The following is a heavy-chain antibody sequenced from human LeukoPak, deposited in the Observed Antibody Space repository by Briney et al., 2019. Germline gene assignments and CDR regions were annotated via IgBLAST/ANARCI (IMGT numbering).Heavy chain of an antibody. J-gene: IGHJ4*02. Sequence: GGSLRLSCAASGFTLSRYAMSWVRQAPGKGLEWVSVISGSGGGTYYADSVKGRFTISRDKSKNTLSLQMNSLRAEDTAVYYCAKASGDYVWGSPDYWGQGTLVTVSS. CDR2: ISGSGGGT. CDR1: GFTLSRYA. V-gene: IGHV3-23*01. D-gene: IGHD3-16*01. CDR3: AKASGDYVWGSPDY.